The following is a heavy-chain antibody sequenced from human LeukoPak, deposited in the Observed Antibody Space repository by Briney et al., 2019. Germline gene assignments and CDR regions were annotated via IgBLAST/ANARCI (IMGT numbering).Heavy chain of an antibody. Sequence: SETLSLTCTVYGGSFSGYYWSCIRQTPGKGLEWIGEINHSGSTNYNPSLKSRVTKSVDTSKNQFSLKLSSVTAADTAVYYCASETGYKIWAQGTLVTVPS. CDR2: INHSGST. J-gene: IGHJ4*02. V-gene: IGHV4-34*01. D-gene: IGHD3-9*01. CDR3: ASETGYKI. CDR1: GGSFSGYY.